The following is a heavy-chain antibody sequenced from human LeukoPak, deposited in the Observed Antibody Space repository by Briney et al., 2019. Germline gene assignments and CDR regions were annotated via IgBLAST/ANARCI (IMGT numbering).Heavy chain of an antibody. CDR3: ARGWGSSWFNWFDP. CDR2: INHSGST. V-gene: IGHV4-34*01. CDR1: GGSISSYY. J-gene: IGHJ5*02. D-gene: IGHD6-13*01. Sequence: PSETLSLTCTVSGGSISSYYWSWIRQPPGKGLEWIGEINHSGSTNYNPSLKSRVTISVDTSKNQFSLKLSSVTAADTAVYYCARGWGSSWFNWFDPWGQGTLVTVSS.